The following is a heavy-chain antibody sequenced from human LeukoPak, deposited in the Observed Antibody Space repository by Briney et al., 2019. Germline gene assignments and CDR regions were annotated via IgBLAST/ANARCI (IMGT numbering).Heavy chain of an antibody. CDR3: ARSLLYSSGWYPWDY. CDR1: GYTFTGYY. D-gene: IGHD6-19*01. V-gene: IGHV1-2*04. CDR2: INPNSGGT. J-gene: IGHJ4*02. Sequence: ASVKVSCKASGYTFTGYYMHWVRQAPGQGLEWMGWINPNSGGTDYAQKFQGWVTMTRDTSISTAYMELRRLRSDDTAVYYCARSLLYSSGWYPWDYWGQGTLVPVSS.